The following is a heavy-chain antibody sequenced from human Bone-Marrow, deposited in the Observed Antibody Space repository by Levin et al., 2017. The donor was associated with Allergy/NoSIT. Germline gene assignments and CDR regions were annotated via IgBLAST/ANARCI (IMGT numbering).Heavy chain of an antibody. CDR3: ARGSKGGDGYDDFFDF. Sequence: LTCAASGFTFSVHSMNWVRQAPGKGLEWISYISSGSNARYYADSVKGRFTVSRDNAKKSLYLQMNSLRDEDTAVYYCARGSKGGDGYDDFFDFWGQGTLVTVSS. CDR1: GFTFSVHS. D-gene: IGHD5-12*01. CDR2: ISSGSNAR. J-gene: IGHJ4*02. V-gene: IGHV3-48*02.